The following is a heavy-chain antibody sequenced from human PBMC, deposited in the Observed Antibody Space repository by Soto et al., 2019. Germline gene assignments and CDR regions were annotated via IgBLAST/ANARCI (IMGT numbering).Heavy chain of an antibody. V-gene: IGHV4-34*01. D-gene: IGHD1-7*01. CDR2: INHSGST. CDR1: GGSFSGYY. CDR3: ARGVDGTTSSFDF. J-gene: IGHJ4*02. Sequence: PSETLSLTCAVYGGSFSGYYWSWIRQPPGKGLEWIGEINHSGSTNYNPSLKSRVTISVDTSKNQFSLKLSSVTAADTAVYYCARGVDGTTSSFDFWGQGTLVTVSS.